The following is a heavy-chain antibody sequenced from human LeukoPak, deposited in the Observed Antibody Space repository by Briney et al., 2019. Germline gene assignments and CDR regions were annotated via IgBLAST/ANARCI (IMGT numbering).Heavy chain of an antibody. CDR2: ISSGSSYI. D-gene: IGHD6-13*01. V-gene: IGHV3-21*01. CDR1: GFSFSNYG. Sequence: GGSLRLSCAASGFSFSNYGMNWVRQAPGKGLEWVSSISSGSSYIYYADSLKGRFTISRDNAENSLYLQMNSLRVEDTAVYYCARRLKAATGDAFDSWGQGAMVTVSS. J-gene: IGHJ3*02. CDR3: ARRLKAATGDAFDS.